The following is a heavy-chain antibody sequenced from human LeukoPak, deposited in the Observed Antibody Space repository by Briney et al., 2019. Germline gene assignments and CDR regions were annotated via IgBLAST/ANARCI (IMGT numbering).Heavy chain of an antibody. Sequence: GGSLRLSCAASGFIFSSYSMNWVRQAPGKGLEWLSYISSSSGTIYHADSVKGRFTISRDNAKNSLFLQMNSLRDEDTAVYYCAGVPRSGTYSVPDSWGQGTLVTVSS. J-gene: IGHJ5*01. CDR2: ISSSSGTI. V-gene: IGHV3-48*02. D-gene: IGHD1-26*01. CDR1: GFIFSSYS. CDR3: AGVPRSGTYSVPDS.